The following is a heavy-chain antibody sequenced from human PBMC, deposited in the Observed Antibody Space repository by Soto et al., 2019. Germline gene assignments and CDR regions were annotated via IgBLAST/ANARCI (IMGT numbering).Heavy chain of an antibody. CDR3: ARRPTIFGVVSYFDY. CDR1: GGSFSGYY. Sequence: TLSLTCAVYGGSFSGYYWSWIRQPPGKGLEWIGEINHSGSTNYNPSLKGRVTIPIDTSKNQFSLKLSSVTAADTAVYYCARRPTIFGVVSYFDYWGQGTLVTVSS. D-gene: IGHD3-3*01. J-gene: IGHJ4*02. CDR2: INHSGST. V-gene: IGHV4-34*01.